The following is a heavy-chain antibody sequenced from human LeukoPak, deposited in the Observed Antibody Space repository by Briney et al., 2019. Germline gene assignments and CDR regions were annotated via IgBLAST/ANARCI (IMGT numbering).Heavy chain of an antibody. V-gene: IGHV3-15*01. J-gene: IGHJ6*02. Sequence: GGSLRLSCAASGFTFSNAWMSWVRQAPGKGLEWVGGIKSKTDGGTTDDAAPVKGRFTISRDDSKNTLYLQRTSLNTEEPAVYYCARGYHSFDVWGHGTTVTACS. CDR1: GFTFSNAW. CDR3: ARGYHSFDV. D-gene: IGHD1-26*01. CDR2: IKSKTDGGTT.